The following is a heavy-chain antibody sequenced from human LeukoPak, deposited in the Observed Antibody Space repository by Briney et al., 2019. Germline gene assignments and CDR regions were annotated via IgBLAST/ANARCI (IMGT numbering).Heavy chain of an antibody. CDR1: GFTFSSYA. CDR2: ISGSGGST. V-gene: IGHV3-23*01. J-gene: IGHJ4*02. D-gene: IGHD3-22*01. CDR3: ARRAGDYSHPYDY. Sequence: GGSLRLSCAASGFTFSSYAMSWVRQAPGKGLEWVSAISGSGGSTYYADPVKGRFTISRDNSKNTFHLQMNSLRAEDTAVYYCARRAGDYSHPYDYWGQGTLVTVSS.